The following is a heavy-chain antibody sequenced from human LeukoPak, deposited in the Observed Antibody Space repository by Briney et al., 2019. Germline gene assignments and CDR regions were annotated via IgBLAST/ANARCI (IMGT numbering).Heavy chain of an antibody. J-gene: IGHJ4*02. CDR2: INHSGST. CDR1: GGSFSGYY. CDR3: ARDGAVDYY. V-gene: IGHV4-34*01. Sequence: SETPSLTCAVYGGSFSGYYWSWIRQPPGKGLEWIGEINHSGSTNYNPSLKSRVTISVDTSKNQFSLKLSSVTAADTAVYYCARDGAVDYYWGQGTLVTVSS. D-gene: IGHD3-9*01.